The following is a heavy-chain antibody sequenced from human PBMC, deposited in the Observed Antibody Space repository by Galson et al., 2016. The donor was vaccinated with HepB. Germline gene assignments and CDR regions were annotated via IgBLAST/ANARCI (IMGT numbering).Heavy chain of an antibody. Sequence: SETLSLTCTVSGGSLSGYYWSWIRQPAGKAPEWIGRIYISGDTYYDPSLKGRVAMSLDTSKNQFSLSLRSVTAADTAVYYCARGPYSPVTSFASFDPWGQGTVVTVSS. V-gene: IGHV4-4*07. J-gene: IGHJ5*02. CDR2: IYISGDT. CDR1: GGSLSGYY. CDR3: ARGPYSPVTSFASFDP. D-gene: IGHD4-17*01.